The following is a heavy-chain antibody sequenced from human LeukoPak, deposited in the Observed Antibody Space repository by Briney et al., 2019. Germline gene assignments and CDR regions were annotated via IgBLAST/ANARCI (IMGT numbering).Heavy chain of an antibody. D-gene: IGHD3-10*01. CDR3: ARVRNLITIYYFDY. CDR2: INHSGST. Sequence: SETLSLTCAVYGGSFSGYYWSWIRQPPGKGLEWIGEINHSGSTNYNPSLKSRVTISVDTSKNQFSLKLSSVTAADTAVYYCARVRNLITIYYFDYWGQGTLVTGSS. V-gene: IGHV4-34*01. J-gene: IGHJ4*02. CDR1: GGSFSGYY.